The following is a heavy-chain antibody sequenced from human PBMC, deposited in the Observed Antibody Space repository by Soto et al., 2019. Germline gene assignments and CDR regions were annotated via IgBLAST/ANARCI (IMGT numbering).Heavy chain of an antibody. CDR2: IYSTGST. CDR1: GGSISSYY. V-gene: IGHV4-59*08. J-gene: IGHJ5*02. CDR3: ARVRYYYDSSGYRRNWFDP. Sequence: SETLSLTCTVSGGSISSYYWSWIRQPPGKGLEWIGYIYSTGSTNYNPSLKSRVTISVDTSKNQFSLKLSSVTAADTAVYYCARVRYYYDSSGYRRNWFDPWGQGTLVTVSS. D-gene: IGHD3-22*01.